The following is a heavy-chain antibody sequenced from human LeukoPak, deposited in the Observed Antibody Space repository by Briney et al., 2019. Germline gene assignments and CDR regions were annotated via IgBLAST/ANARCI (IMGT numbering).Heavy chain of an antibody. CDR2: IYYSGST. CDR1: GGSISSYY. D-gene: IGHD3-9*01. V-gene: IGHV4-59*01. J-gene: IGHJ6*03. Sequence: PSETLSLTCTVSGGSISSYYWSWIRQPPGKGLEWIGYIYYSGSTNYNPSLKSRVTISVDTSKNQFSLKLSSVTAADTAVYYCAREAGAYDILTGYYKDYYYYYMDVWGKGTTVTVSS. CDR3: AREAGAYDILTGYYKDYYYYYMDV.